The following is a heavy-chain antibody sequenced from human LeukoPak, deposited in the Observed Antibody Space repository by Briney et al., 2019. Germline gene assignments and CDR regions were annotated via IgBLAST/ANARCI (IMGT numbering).Heavy chain of an antibody. CDR3: ARELGATFYFDY. CDR1: GHTFTSYH. J-gene: IGHJ4*02. D-gene: IGHD1-26*01. Sequence: ASVKVSCKASGHTFTSYHIHWVRQAPGQGLEWMGIINPSAGNTRYAQKFQGRVTMARDTSTSTVDMELSSLTSEDTAVYYCARELGATFYFDYWGQGTLVTVSS. V-gene: IGHV1-46*01. CDR2: INPSAGNT.